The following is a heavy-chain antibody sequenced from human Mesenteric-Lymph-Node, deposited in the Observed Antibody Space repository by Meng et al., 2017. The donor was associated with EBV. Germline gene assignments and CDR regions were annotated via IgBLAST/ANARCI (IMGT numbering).Heavy chain of an antibody. CDR1: GASFSGHY. J-gene: IGHJ4*02. CDR3: SIWDTGALQNY. V-gene: IGHV4-34*01. Sequence: HENLHEWGAGLLTPSEPLSLTCAAYGASFSGHYGGWMRQPPGKGLEWIGEIDPTGNTKYIPSLKSRVTISLDTSRNQLSLKLTSVTAADTTVYYCSIWDTGALQNYWGPGTLVTVSS. D-gene: IGHD5-18*01. CDR2: IDPTGNT.